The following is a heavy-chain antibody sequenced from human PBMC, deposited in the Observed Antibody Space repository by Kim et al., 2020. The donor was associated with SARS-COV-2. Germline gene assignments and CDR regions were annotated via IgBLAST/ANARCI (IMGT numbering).Heavy chain of an antibody. V-gene: IGHV1-18*01. CDR3: ARSALEKGYAFDI. CDR1: GYMFKFYG. CDR2: ISGYNGHT. J-gene: IGHJ3*02. Sequence: ASVKVSCTASGYMFKFYGMSWVRQAPGQGLEWMGWISGYNGHTKYAQKVQDRVYLTRDTSTNTAFMELRSLTYDDTAVYYCARSALEKGYAFDIWGQGTM. D-gene: IGHD3-3*01.